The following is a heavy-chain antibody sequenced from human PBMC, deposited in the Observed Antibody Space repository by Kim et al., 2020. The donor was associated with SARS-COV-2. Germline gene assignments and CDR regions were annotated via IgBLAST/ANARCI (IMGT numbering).Heavy chain of an antibody. D-gene: IGHD1-26*01. CDR3: ARSGVGATTVGWFDP. J-gene: IGHJ5*02. Sequence: QKLQGRVTMTTDTSTSTAYMGLRSLRSDDTAVYYCARSGVGATTVGWFDPWGQGTLVTVSS. V-gene: IGHV1-18*01.